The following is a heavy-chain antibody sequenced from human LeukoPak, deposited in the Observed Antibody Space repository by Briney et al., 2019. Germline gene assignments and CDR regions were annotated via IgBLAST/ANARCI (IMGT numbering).Heavy chain of an antibody. V-gene: IGHV3-23*01. Sequence: QPGGSQRLSCADSGFTFSSYAMSWVRQAPGKGLEWVSAISGSGGSTYYADSVKGRFTISRDNSKNTLYLQMNSLRAEDTAVYYCLPDDYGDYEGYYFDYWGRGTLVTVSS. CDR2: ISGSGGST. CDR3: LPDDYGDYEGYYFDY. D-gene: IGHD4-17*01. CDR1: GFTFSSYA. J-gene: IGHJ4*02.